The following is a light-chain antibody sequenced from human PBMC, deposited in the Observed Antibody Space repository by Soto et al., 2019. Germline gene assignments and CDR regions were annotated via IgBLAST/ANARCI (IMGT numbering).Light chain of an antibody. CDR1: QSLLHSNGYNY. CDR3: MQALQTPV. CDR2: LGS. V-gene: IGKV2-28*01. J-gene: IGKJ5*01. Sequence: DIVMTQSPLSLPVTPGEPASISCRSSQSLLHSNGYNYLDWYLQKPGQSPQLLIYLGSSRASGVPDRFSGSGSCTDFTLKISRVEAEDVGVYYCMQALQTPVFGQGTRLEIK.